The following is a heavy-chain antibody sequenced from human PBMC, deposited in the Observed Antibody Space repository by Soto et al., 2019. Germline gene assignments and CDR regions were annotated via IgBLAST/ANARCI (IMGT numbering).Heavy chain of an antibody. Sequence: GESLKISCKGSGYSFTSYWIGWVRQMPGKGLEWMGIIYPGDSDTRYSPSFQGQVTISADKSISTAYLQWSSLRAEDTAVYYCAKRLTLFGVVKLGTWFDSWGLGTLVTVSS. V-gene: IGHV5-51*01. D-gene: IGHD3-3*01. CDR2: IYPGDSDT. CDR3: AKRLTLFGVVKLGTWFDS. J-gene: IGHJ5*01. CDR1: GYSFTSYW.